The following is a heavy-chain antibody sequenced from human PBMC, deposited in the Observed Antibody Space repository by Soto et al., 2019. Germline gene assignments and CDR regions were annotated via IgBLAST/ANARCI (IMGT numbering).Heavy chain of an antibody. CDR1: GFTFSGYE. CDR3: AREVVVFGVIIPTPMDV. D-gene: IGHD3-22*01. CDR2: ISGSGSTI. J-gene: IGHJ6*02. V-gene: IGHV3-48*03. Sequence: WGSLRLSCAASGFTFSGYEMNWVRQAPGKGLEWVSYISGSGSTIYYADSVKGRFTISRDNAKDSLYPQMNSLRAEDTAVYYCAREVVVFGVIIPTPMDVWGQGTTVTVSS.